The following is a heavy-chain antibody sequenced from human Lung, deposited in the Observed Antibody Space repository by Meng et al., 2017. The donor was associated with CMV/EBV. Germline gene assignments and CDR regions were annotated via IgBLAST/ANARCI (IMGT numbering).Heavy chain of an antibody. D-gene: IGHD3/OR15-3a*01. CDR2: INPNSGGT. CDR3: ARLFHTILGTGYYYGMDV. J-gene: IGHJ6*02. Sequence: SVXVSXXASGYTFNGYNMHWVRQAPGQGLEWMGWINPNSGGTNYAQRFQGRVTLTIDTSISTAYMELSRLKSDDTAVYFCARLFHTILGTGYYYGMDVWGQGXSVTVSS. V-gene: IGHV1-2*02. CDR1: GYTFNGYN.